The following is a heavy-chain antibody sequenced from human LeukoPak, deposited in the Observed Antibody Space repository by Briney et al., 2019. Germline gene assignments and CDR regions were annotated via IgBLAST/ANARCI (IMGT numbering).Heavy chain of an antibody. Sequence: GSLRLSCAASGFTFSDYYMSWIRQPPGKGLEWIGEINHSGSTNYNPSLKSRVTISVDTSKNQFSLKLSSVTAADTAVYYCARAPYDYVWGSYRYTSHFDYWGQGTLVTVSS. V-gene: IGHV4-34*01. J-gene: IGHJ4*02. D-gene: IGHD3-16*02. CDR3: ARAPYDYVWGSYRYTSHFDY. CDR1: GFTFSDYY. CDR2: INHSGST.